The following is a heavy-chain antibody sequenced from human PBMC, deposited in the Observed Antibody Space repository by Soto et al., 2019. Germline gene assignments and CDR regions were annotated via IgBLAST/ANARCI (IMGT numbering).Heavy chain of an antibody. D-gene: IGHD6-13*01. Sequence: SVKVSCKASGGTFSSYAISWVRQAPGQGLEWMGGIIPIFGTANYAQKFQGRVTITADESTSTAYMELSSLRSEDTAVYYCARGRYLLAAAGYYYYYGIDVWGQGTTVT. J-gene: IGHJ6*02. CDR1: GGTFSSYA. V-gene: IGHV1-69*13. CDR3: ARGRYLLAAAGYYYYYGIDV. CDR2: IIPIFGTA.